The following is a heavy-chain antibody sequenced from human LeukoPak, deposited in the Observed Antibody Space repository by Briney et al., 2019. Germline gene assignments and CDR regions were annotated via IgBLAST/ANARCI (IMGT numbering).Heavy chain of an antibody. J-gene: IGHJ6*03. Sequence: PSETLSLTCTVSGGSINSGLYYWGWIRQPPGKGLEWIGRMSYSGSTDYNPSLKSRVTISVDTSKNQFSLRLSSVTAADTAVYNCARDNDSSGYYSGDYYFYYYMDVWGKGTTVTVSS. CDR2: MSYSGST. CDR1: GGSINSGLYY. V-gene: IGHV4-39*07. D-gene: IGHD3-22*01. CDR3: ARDNDSSGYYSGDYYFYYYMDV.